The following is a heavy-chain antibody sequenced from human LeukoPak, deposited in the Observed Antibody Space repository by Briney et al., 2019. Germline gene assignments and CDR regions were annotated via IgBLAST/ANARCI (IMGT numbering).Heavy chain of an antibody. CDR3: ARAGYYDSSGYYPNLSGGTPSYYFDY. D-gene: IGHD3-22*01. CDR2: INHSGST. J-gene: IGHJ4*02. CDR1: GGSFSGYY. Sequence: SETLSLTCAVYGGSFSGYYWSWIRQPPGKGLEWIGEINHSGSTNYNPSLKSRVTISVDTSKNQFSLKLSSVTAADTAVYYCARAGYYDSSGYYPNLSGGTPSYYFDYWGQGTLVTVSS. V-gene: IGHV4-34*01.